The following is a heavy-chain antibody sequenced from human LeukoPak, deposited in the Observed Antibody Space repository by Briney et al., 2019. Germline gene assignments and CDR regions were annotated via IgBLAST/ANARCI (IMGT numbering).Heavy chain of an antibody. Sequence: ASVKVSCKASGYTFTSYAMHWVRQAPGQRLEWMGWINAGNGNTKYSQKFQGRVTITRDTSASTAYMELSSLRSEDTAVYYCARDLCHGSGSYGVRPYYYGMGVWGQGTTVTVSS. CDR2: INAGNGNT. CDR1: GYTFTSYA. J-gene: IGHJ6*02. CDR3: ARDLCHGSGSYGVRPYYYGMGV. V-gene: IGHV1-3*01. D-gene: IGHD3-10*01.